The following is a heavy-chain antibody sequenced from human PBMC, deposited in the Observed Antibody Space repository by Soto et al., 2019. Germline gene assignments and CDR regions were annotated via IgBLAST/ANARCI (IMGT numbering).Heavy chain of an antibody. CDR1: VFTVSSHY. CDR3: ATGETYYDFWSGQYPANYCMHA. J-gene: IGHJ6*02. Sequence: PVGSLRLSCAASVFTVSSHYMSWVRHSPGKWLEWVSVIYSGGSTYYADSVKGRFTISRDNSKNTLYLQMNSLRAEDTAVYYCATGETYYDFWSGQYPANYCMHAWGQATTVPVPS. CDR2: IYSGGST. D-gene: IGHD3-3*01. V-gene: IGHV3-53*01.